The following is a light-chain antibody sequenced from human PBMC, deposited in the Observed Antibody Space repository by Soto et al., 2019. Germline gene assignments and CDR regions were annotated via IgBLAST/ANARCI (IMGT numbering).Light chain of an antibody. CDR1: QSVSNF. CDR3: QQRSNRLT. Sequence: EIVLTQSPATLSLSPSERATLXSRASQSVSNFLAWYQQRPGQAPRLLLYGASNRATGTPARFSGSGSGTDFTLTISSLEPEDSAVYYCQQRSNRLTFGGGTKVDI. CDR2: GAS. V-gene: IGKV3-11*01. J-gene: IGKJ4*01.